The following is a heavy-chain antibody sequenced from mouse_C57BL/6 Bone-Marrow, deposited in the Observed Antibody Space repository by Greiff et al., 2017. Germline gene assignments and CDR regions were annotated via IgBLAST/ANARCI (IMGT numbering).Heavy chain of an antibody. CDR3: ARRNLGAWFAY. CDR1: GYTFTSYG. J-gene: IGHJ3*01. CDR2: IYPRSGNT. Sequence: VKLQQSGAELARPGASVKLSCKASGYTFTSYGISWVKQRTGQGLEWIGEIYPRSGNTYYNETFKGKDTLTADKSSSTAYMELRSLTSEDSAVDFCARRNLGAWFAYWGQGTLVTVSA. D-gene: IGHD4-1*01. V-gene: IGHV1-81*01.